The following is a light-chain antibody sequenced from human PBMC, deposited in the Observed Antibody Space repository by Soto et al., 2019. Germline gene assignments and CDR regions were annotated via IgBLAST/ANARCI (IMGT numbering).Light chain of an antibody. V-gene: IGLV1-40*01. Sequence: QSVLTQPPSVSGAPGQRVTISCTGSSSNIGAGYDVHWYQQLPGTAPKLVIFGNTNRPSGVPDRFSGSKSGTSASLAITGLQAEDEADYYCQSYDSSLSRDYVFGTGTKLTVL. CDR1: SSNIGAGYD. J-gene: IGLJ1*01. CDR3: QSYDSSLSRDYV. CDR2: GNT.